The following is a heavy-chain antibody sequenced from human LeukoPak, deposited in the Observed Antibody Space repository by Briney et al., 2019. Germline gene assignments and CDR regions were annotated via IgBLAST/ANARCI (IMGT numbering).Heavy chain of an antibody. Sequence: GESLKISCEASGYGFTGYWFGWVRQMPGRGLEWLGIIYPRDSETRYSPSFEGQVTISVDKSISTAYLQWSSLKASDTAMYYCARGKWYFDLWGRGTLVTVSS. CDR1: GYGFTGYW. CDR2: IYPRDSET. V-gene: IGHV5-51*01. D-gene: IGHD1-26*01. J-gene: IGHJ2*01. CDR3: ARGKWYFDL.